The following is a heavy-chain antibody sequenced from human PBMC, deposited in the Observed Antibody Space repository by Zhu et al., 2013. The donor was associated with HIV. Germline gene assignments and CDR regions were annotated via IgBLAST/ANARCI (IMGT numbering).Heavy chain of an antibody. J-gene: IGHJ6*03. CDR2: IIPVLARS. Sequence: HVQVVQSGTEVKKPGSSVKISCKVSGGTFGKYTINWVRQAPGQGLEWMGAIIPVLARSNNANKFRDRLTITADTTTNTAYMELSSLRSDDTAVYYCARGVLTYYDFWMVSDYMDAWGKGTTVTVSS. CDR3: ARGVLTYYDFWMVSDYMDA. V-gene: IGHV1-69*06. CDR1: GGTFGKYT. D-gene: IGHD3-3*01.